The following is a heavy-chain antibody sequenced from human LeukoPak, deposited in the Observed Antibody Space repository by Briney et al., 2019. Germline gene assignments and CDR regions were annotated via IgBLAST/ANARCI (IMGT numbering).Heavy chain of an antibody. Sequence: GGSLRLSCAASGFTLRSYAMSGVRQAPGKGLEGVSGISGSGGSTFYADSVKGRFTINRDNSRNTLYLQMNSLRAEDTAEYYCAKDSFAALSFFDYWGQGTLVTVSS. CDR2: ISGSGGST. J-gene: IGHJ4*02. CDR1: GFTLRSYA. CDR3: AKDSFAALSFFDY. V-gene: IGHV3-23*01. D-gene: IGHD1-26*01.